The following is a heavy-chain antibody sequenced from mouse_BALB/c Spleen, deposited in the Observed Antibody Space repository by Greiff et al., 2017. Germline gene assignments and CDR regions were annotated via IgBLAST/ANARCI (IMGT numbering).Heavy chain of an antibody. V-gene: IGHV5-12-1*01. J-gene: IGHJ2*01. CDR2: ISSGGGST. Sequence: EVKLMESGGGLVKPGGSLKLSCAASGFAFSSYDMSWVRQTPEKRLEWVAYISSGGGSTYYPDTVKGRFTISRDNAKNTLYLQISSLKSEDTAMYYCARHGGYYGIFDYWGQGTPLTVSS. D-gene: IGHD1-1*02. CDR1: GFAFSSYD. CDR3: ARHGGYYGIFDY.